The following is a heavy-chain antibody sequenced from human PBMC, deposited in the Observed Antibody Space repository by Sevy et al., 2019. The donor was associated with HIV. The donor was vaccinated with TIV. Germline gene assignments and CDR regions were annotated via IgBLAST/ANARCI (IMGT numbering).Heavy chain of an antibody. D-gene: IGHD1-26*01. J-gene: IGHJ4*02. Sequence: GGSLRLSCAASGFTFSDYYMSWIRQAPGKGLEWVSYISSSSSYTNYADSVKGRSTISRDNAKNSLYLQMNSLRAEDTAVYYCAKKSLVGATRSTYFDYWGQGTLVTVSS. CDR1: GFTFSDYY. CDR3: AKKSLVGATRSTYFDY. CDR2: ISSSSSYT. V-gene: IGHV3-11*06.